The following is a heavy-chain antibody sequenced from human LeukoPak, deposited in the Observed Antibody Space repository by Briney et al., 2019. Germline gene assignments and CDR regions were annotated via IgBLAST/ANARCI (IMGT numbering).Heavy chain of an antibody. J-gene: IGHJ3*02. D-gene: IGHD3-10*01. Sequence: ASVKVSCKASGYTFTGYYLHWVRQAPGQGLEWMGWINPNSGDTNYAQKFQGRVTMTRDTSITTAYMELSRLRSDDTAMYYCARSFTMVRGVIITGNAFDIWGQGTMVTVSS. CDR3: ARSFTMVRGVIITGNAFDI. V-gene: IGHV1-2*02. CDR1: GYTFTGYY. CDR2: INPNSGDT.